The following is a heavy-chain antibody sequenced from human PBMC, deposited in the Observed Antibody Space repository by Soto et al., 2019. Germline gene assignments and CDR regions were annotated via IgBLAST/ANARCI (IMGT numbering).Heavy chain of an antibody. CDR3: AREGSLDYYVSGIFPLYYYYYMDV. CDR1: GFTFSSYW. V-gene: IGHV3-74*01. J-gene: IGHJ6*03. CDR2: INSDGSST. Sequence: GGSLRLSCAASGFTFSSYWMHWVRQAPGKGLVWVSRINSDGSSTSYADSVKGRFTISRDNAKNTLYLQMNSLRAEDTAVYYCAREGSLDYYVSGIFPLYYYYYMDVWGKGTTVTVSS. D-gene: IGHD3-10*01.